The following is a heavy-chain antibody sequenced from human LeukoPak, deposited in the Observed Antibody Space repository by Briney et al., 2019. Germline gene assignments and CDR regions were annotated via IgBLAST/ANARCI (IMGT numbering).Heavy chain of an antibody. D-gene: IGHD3-10*01. J-gene: IGHJ4*02. V-gene: IGHV4-4*07. Sequence: SETLSLTCTVSGGSISSYYWSWIRQPAGKGLEWIGRIYTSGSTSYNPSLKSRVTISVDTSKSQFSLKLSSVTTADTAVYYCATRGRARDYWGQGTLVTVSS. CDR2: IYTSGST. CDR3: ATRGRARDY. CDR1: GGSISSYY.